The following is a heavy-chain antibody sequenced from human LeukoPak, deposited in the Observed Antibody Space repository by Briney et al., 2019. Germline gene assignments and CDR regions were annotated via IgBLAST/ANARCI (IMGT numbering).Heavy chain of an antibody. Sequence: SETLSLTCTVSGGSVSSGSYYWSWIRQPPGKGLEWIGYIYYSGSTNYNPSLESRVTISVDTSKNQFSLKLSSVTAADTAVYYCARAPGYSSSWYEEYYFDYWGQGTLVTVSS. CDR3: ARAPGYSSSWYEEYYFDY. V-gene: IGHV4-61*01. CDR2: IYYSGST. D-gene: IGHD6-13*01. J-gene: IGHJ4*02. CDR1: GGSVSSGSYY.